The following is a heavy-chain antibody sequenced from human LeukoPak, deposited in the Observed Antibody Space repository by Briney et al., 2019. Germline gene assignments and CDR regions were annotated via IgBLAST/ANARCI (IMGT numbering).Heavy chain of an antibody. CDR3: ARGGGYSYGYVYD. CDR2: INHSGST. CDR1: GGSFSGYY. Sequence: SETLSLTCAVYGGSFSGYYWSWIRQPPGKGLEWIGEINHSGSTNYNPSLKSRVTISVDTSKNQFSLKLSSVTAADTVVYYCARGGGYSYGYVYDWGQGTLVTVSS. D-gene: IGHD5-18*01. J-gene: IGHJ4*02. V-gene: IGHV4-34*01.